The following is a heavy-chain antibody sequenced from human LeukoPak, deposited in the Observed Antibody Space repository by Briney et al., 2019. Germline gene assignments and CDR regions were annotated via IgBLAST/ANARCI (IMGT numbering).Heavy chain of an antibody. V-gene: IGHV3-30*04. J-gene: IGHJ4*02. CDR1: GFTFSSYA. Sequence: PGGSLRLSCAASGFTFSSYAMHWVRQAPGMGLEGLAVISYDGSKRFYADSVKGRFTISRDDSKNTLYLQVSSLRAEDTAVYSCARPRTAKIPSAFDLWGQGTLVTVSS. CDR3: ARPRTAKIPSAFDL. D-gene: IGHD5-18*01. CDR2: ISYDGSKR.